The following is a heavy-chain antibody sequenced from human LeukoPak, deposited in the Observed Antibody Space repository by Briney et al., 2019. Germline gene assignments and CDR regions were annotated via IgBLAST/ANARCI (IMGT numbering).Heavy chain of an antibody. CDR2: ITSGAYI. D-gene: IGHD1-26*01. V-gene: IGHV3-21*01. J-gene: IGHJ6*03. CDR3: ARDPYSGNYGNYYYYYMDV. Sequence: PGGSLRLSCAASGFTFNNYNMNWVRQAPGKALEWVSSITSGAYIFYADSVKGRFTISRDNAKDSLYLQMNSLGPEDTAVYYCARDPYSGNYGNYYYYYMDVWGKGTTVTISS. CDR1: GFTFNNYN.